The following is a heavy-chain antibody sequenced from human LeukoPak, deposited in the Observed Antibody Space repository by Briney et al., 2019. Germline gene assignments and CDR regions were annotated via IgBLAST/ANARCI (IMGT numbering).Heavy chain of an antibody. Sequence: GGSLRLSCEVSGFTFSNYWMHWGRQAPGKGLGWVSRINTNVSRTTYADSVKSRFTTSRDNAKNTLNLQMNSLRTEDTAVYYCARGYSGNYRTDYWGQGTLVTVSS. V-gene: IGHV3-74*01. J-gene: IGHJ4*02. CDR3: ARGYSGNYRTDY. CDR2: INTNVSRT. CDR1: GFTFSNYW. D-gene: IGHD1-26*01.